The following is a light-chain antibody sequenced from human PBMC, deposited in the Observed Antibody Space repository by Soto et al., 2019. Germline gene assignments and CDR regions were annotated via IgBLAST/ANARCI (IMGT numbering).Light chain of an antibody. CDR3: QQYGSSPRT. V-gene: IGKV3-20*01. Sequence: EIVLTQSPGTRSLSPGERATLSCRASQSVSSSSLAWYQQKPGQAPRLLIYGASSRATGIPDRFSGSGSGTDFTLTISRLEPEDFAVYYCQQYGSSPRTFGQGTKVEIK. J-gene: IGKJ1*01. CDR1: QSVSSSS. CDR2: GAS.